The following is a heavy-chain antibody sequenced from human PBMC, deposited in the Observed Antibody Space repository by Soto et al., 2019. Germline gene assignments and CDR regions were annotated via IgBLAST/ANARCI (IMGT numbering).Heavy chain of an antibody. CDR2: IDWDDDK. D-gene: IGHD1-1*01. Sequence: SGPTLVNPTQTLTLTFTFSGFSLSTSGMRVSWIRQSPGKALEWLARIDWDDDKFYSTSLKTRLTVSKDTSKNQVVLTMTNMDPVDTGTYYCARMGTSYYYYALDVWGQGTTVTVSS. V-gene: IGHV2-70*04. J-gene: IGHJ6*02. CDR1: GFSLSTSGMR. CDR3: ARMGTSYYYYALDV.